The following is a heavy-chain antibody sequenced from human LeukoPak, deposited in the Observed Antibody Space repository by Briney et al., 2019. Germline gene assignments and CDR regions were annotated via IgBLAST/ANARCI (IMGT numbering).Heavy chain of an antibody. CDR1: GFTFSTYS. V-gene: IGHV3-48*01. J-gene: IGHJ5*02. D-gene: IGHD6-19*01. CDR2: ISSSGSLI. CDR3: ARGRKHGYSSGWTPLGT. Sequence: TGGSLRLSCAASGFTFSTYSMNWVRQAPGKGLEWVSYISSSGSLIHDSDSVKGRFTISRDNAKNSLYLQMNTLRADDTAVYYCARGRKHGYSSGWTPLGTWGQGTLVTVSS.